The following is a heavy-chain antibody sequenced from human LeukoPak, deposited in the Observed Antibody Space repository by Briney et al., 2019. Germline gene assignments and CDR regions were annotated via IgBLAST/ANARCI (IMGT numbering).Heavy chain of an antibody. J-gene: IGHJ4*02. CDR1: GGCISSSSYY. CDR2: IYYSGST. D-gene: IGHD5-24*01. CDR3: ARHVGAQRWLQPFDY. Sequence: SETLSLTCTVSGGCISSSSYYWGWIRQPPGKGLEWIGSIYYSGSTYYNPSLKSRVTISVDTSKNQFSLKLSSVTAADTAVYYCARHVGAQRWLQPFDYWGQGTLVTVSS. V-gene: IGHV4-39*01.